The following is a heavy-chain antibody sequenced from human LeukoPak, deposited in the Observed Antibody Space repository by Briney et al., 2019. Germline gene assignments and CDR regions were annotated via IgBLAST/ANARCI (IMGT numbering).Heavy chain of an antibody. CDR1: GGSISSASYF. J-gene: IGHJ3*01. Sequence: SETLSLTCTVSGGSISSASYFWGWIRQPPGKGLEWIGTLYYSGSTYYSASLKSRVTMSEDTSRNQFSLRLSSVNAADTAVYYCAKAGVRYSDSSALYAFDFWGPGTMVTVSS. CDR2: LYYSGST. D-gene: IGHD3-22*01. V-gene: IGHV4-39*01. CDR3: AKAGVRYSDSSALYAFDF.